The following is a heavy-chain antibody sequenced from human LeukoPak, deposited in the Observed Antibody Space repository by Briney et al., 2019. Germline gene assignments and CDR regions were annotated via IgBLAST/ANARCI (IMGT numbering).Heavy chain of an antibody. D-gene: IGHD3-10*01. Sequence: GGSLRLSCAASGFIFSSYAMSWVRQAPGKGLEWVSAISGSGGSTYYADSVKGRFTISRDNSKNTLYLQMNSLRAEDTAVYYCASDNTTYYYGSGSFDIWGQGTMVTVSS. CDR1: GFIFSSYA. CDR2: ISGSGGST. J-gene: IGHJ3*02. CDR3: ASDNTTYYYGSGSFDI. V-gene: IGHV3-23*01.